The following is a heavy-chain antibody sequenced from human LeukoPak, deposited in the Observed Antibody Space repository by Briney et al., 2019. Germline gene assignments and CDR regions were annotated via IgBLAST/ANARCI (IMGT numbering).Heavy chain of an antibody. CDR3: ARGLDFSSGYSFDS. CDR1: GGSISTYY. Sequence: SETLSLTCTVSGGSISTYYWSWIRQPPGKGLEWIGYVYYSGSTDYNPSLKSRVTISVDTSKNQFSLKLSSVIAADTAVYYCARGLDFSSGYSFDSWGQGTLVTVSS. V-gene: IGHV4-59*01. D-gene: IGHD3-3*01. J-gene: IGHJ4*02. CDR2: VYYSGST.